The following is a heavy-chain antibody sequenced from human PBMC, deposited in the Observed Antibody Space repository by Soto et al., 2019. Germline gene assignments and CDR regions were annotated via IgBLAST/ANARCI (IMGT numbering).Heavy chain of an antibody. CDR2: ISYDGSNK. CDR1: GFTFSSYG. J-gene: IGHJ4*02. V-gene: IGHV3-30*18. CDR3: AKPPQGKWLRFPLFDY. Sequence: GGSLRLSCAASGFTFSSYGMHWVRQAPGKGLEWVAVISYDGSNKYYADSVKGRFTISRDNSKNTLYLQMNSLRAEDTAVYYCAKPPQGKWLRFPLFDYWGQGTLVTVSS. D-gene: IGHD5-12*01.